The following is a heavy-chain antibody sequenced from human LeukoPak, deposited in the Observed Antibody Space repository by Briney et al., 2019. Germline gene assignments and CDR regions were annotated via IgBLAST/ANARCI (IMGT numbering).Heavy chain of an antibody. J-gene: IGHJ4*02. D-gene: IGHD3-10*01. CDR3: VRVVWRESAGLVNSWRGDH. CDR2: ISTQSNSV. CDR1: GFTFNSYL. V-gene: IGHV3-21*06. Sequence: PGGSLRLSCASSGFTFNSYLMTWVRQAPGKGLEWVSSISTQSNSVYYANSVKGRVTISRDDAKNSVYLKINRLRGEDTAVYYCVRVVWRESAGLVNSWRGDHWGQGTLVTVSS.